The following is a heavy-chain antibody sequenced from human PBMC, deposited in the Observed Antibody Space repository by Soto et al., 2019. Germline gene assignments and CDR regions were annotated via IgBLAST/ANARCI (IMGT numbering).Heavy chain of an antibody. Sequence: SETLSLTCTVSGGSISSYYWSWVRQPPGKGLGWIGYSYYSGSTNYNPSLTSRGTISVDTSKNQISLKLSSVTAADTAVYYCARRYGASFAYWGQGTLATVSP. V-gene: IGHV4-59*01. CDR3: ARRYGASFAY. J-gene: IGHJ4*02. D-gene: IGHD4-17*01. CDR2: SYYSGST. CDR1: GGSISSYY.